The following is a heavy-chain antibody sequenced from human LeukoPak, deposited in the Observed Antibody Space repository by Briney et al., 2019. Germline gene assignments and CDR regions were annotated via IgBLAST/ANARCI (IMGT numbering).Heavy chain of an antibody. CDR2: ISSSSSTI. V-gene: IGHV3-48*01. J-gene: IGHJ4*02. CDR3: ASSPKRPPLDY. CDR1: GFTFSSYS. Sequence: GGSLRLSCAASGFTFSSYSMNWVRQAPGKGLEWVSYISSSSSTIYYADSVKGRFTISRDNAKNSLYLQMNSLRAEDTAVYYCASSPKRPPLDYWGQGTLVTVSS.